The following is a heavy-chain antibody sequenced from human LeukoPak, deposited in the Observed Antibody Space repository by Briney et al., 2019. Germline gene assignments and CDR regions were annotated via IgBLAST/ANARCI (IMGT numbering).Heavy chain of an antibody. CDR3: ARGRSWAFDF. D-gene: IGHD1-26*01. CDR1: GFTFSSYA. J-gene: IGHJ4*02. CDR2: ISGSGGST. V-gene: IGHV3-23*01. Sequence: TGGSLRLSCAASGFTFSSYAMSWVRQAPGKGLEWVSAISGSGGSTYYADSVKGRFTISRDNAKNSVDLQMNSLRVEDTAVYYCARGRSWAFDFWGQGTLVTVSS.